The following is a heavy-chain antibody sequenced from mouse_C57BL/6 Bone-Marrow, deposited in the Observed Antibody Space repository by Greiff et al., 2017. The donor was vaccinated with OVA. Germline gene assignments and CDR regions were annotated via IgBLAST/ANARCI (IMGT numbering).Heavy chain of an antibody. Sequence: LKQPGAELVKPGASVKMSCKASGYTFTSYWITWVKQRPGQGLEWIGDIYPGSGSTNYNEKFKSKATLTVDTSSSTAYMQLSSLTSEDSAVYYCAREDYYGPWYFDVWGTGTTVTVSS. D-gene: IGHD1-1*01. CDR1: GYTFTSYW. CDR2: IYPGSGST. CDR3: AREDYYGPWYFDV. J-gene: IGHJ1*03. V-gene: IGHV1-55*01.